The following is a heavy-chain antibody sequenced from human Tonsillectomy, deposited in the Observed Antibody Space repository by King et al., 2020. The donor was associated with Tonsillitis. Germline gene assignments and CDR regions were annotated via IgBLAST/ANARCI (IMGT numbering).Heavy chain of an antibody. CDR2: IRSNGYGGTT. V-gene: IGHV3-49*04. J-gene: IGHJ4*02. CDR3: TRNKGSSCWYEDLFDY. Sequence: VQLVESGGDLVQPGRSLRLSCTASGFTFGDYSMSWVRQAPGQGLEWVGFIRSNGYGGTTEYAASVKGRFTISRDDSKSIAYLQMNSLKSEDTAVYYCTRNKGSSCWYEDLFDYWGQGTLVTVSS. D-gene: IGHD6-19*01. CDR1: GFTFGDYS.